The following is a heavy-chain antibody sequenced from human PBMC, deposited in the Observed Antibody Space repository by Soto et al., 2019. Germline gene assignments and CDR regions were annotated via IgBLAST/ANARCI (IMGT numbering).Heavy chain of an antibody. CDR2: VYHTGDT. CDR3: AREIVTAGGNNYFDP. Sequence: SETLSLTCGVSGGTVASSHWWSWVRQSPSRGLEWIGNVYHTGDTNFNPSLQSRVTFSVDKSNNQFSLRLTSLTAADTAVYFCAREIVTAGGNNYFDPWGPGTLVTVSS. J-gene: IGHJ5*02. D-gene: IGHD2-21*02. CDR1: GGTVASSHW. V-gene: IGHV4-4*02.